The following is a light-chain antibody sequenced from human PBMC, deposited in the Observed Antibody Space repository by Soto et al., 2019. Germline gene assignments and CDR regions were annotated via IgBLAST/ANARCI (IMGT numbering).Light chain of an antibody. J-gene: IGKJ1*01. CDR2: DAS. CDR3: QQLNSYPQT. Sequence: DIQLTQAPSFLSASVGDRVTITCRASQGISSYLAWYQQKPGKATKLLIYDASTLQSGVPSRFSGSGSGTEFTLPISSLQPEDFATSYFQQLNSYPQTFGQGTKVDI. V-gene: IGKV1-9*01. CDR1: QGISSY.